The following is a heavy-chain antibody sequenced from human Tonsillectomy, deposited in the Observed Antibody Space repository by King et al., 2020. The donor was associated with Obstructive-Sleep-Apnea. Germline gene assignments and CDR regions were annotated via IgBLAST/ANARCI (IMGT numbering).Heavy chain of an antibody. J-gene: IGHJ6*02. CDR3: ARVYYDFWSGYYTSPRYYGMDV. CDR1: GFTFSSYA. V-gene: IGHV3-30*04. CDR2: ISYDGSNK. Sequence: QLVQSGGGVVQPGRSLRLSCAASGFTFSSYAMHWVRQAPGKGLEWVAVISYDGSNKYYADYVKGRFTISRDNSKNTLYLQMNSLRAEDTAVYYCARVYYDFWSGYYTSPRYYGMDVWGQGTTVTVSS. D-gene: IGHD3-3*01.